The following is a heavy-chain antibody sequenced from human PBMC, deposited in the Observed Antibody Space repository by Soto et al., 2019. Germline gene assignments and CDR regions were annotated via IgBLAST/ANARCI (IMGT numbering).Heavy chain of an antibody. V-gene: IGHV3-48*03. CDR2: ISSSGSTI. CDR1: GFTFSSYE. Sequence: GGSLRLSCAASGFTFSSYEMNWVRQAPGKGLEWVSYISSSGSTIYYADSVKGRFTISRDNAKNSLYLQMNSLRAEDTAVYYCARDDRGGGYCSGGSCYYYYGMDVWGQGTTVTVSS. D-gene: IGHD2-15*01. CDR3: ARDDRGGGYCSGGSCYYYYGMDV. J-gene: IGHJ6*02.